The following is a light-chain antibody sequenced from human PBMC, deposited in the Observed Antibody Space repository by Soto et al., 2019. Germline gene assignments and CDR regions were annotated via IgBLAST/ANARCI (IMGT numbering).Light chain of an antibody. J-gene: IGLJ1*01. CDR3: SSYTSSSTEV. CDR2: EVS. V-gene: IGLV2-14*01. CDR1: SSDVGGYNY. Sequence: QPASVSGSPGQSITISCTGTSSDVGGYNYVSWYQQHPGKAPKLMIYEVSNRPSGVSNRFSGSKSGNTASLTISGLQAEDEADYYCSSYTSSSTEVFGTGTKVTVL.